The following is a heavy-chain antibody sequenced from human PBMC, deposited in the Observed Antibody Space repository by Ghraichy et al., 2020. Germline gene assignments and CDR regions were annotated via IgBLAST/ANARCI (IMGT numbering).Heavy chain of an antibody. CDR3: ARAGRFLEWLLFDY. CDR1: GGSISSYY. D-gene: IGHD3-3*01. V-gene: IGHV4-59*01. CDR2: IYYSGST. Sequence: SETLSLTCTVSGGSISSYYWSWIRQPPGKGLEWIGYIYYSGSTNYNPSLKSRVTISVDTSKNQFSLKLSSVTAADTAVYYCARAGRFLEWLLFDYWGQGTLVTVSS. J-gene: IGHJ4*02.